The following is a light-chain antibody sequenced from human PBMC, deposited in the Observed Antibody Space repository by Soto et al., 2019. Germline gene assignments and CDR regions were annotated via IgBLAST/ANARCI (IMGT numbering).Light chain of an antibody. V-gene: IGLV2-14*01. CDR2: EVS. J-gene: IGLJ2*01. CDR3: SSYTSSSVV. CDR1: SSDVGGHNY. Sequence: QSALTQPASVSGSPGQSITISCTRTSSDVGGHNYVSWYQQHPGKAPKLMIYEVSNRPSGVSNRFSGSKSDNTASLTISGLQAEDEADYYCSSYTSSSVVFGGGTQLTVL.